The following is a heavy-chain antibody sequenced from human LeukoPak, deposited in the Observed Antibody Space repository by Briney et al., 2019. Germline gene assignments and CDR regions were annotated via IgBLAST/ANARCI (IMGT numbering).Heavy chain of an antibody. V-gene: IGHV3-21*01. CDR3: VRGYYYDSSGYLGLDY. D-gene: IGHD3-22*01. J-gene: IGHJ4*02. Sequence: PGGSLRLSCAASGFTFSSYSMTWVRQAPGKGLEWVSSISSSSSYIYYADSVKGRFTISRDNAKNSLYLQMNSLRAEDTAVYYCVRGYYYDSSGYLGLDYWGQGTLVTVSS. CDR1: GFTFSSYS. CDR2: ISSSSSYI.